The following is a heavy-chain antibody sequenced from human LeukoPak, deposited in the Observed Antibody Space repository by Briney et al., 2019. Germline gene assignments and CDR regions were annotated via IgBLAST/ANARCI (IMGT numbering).Heavy chain of an antibody. D-gene: IGHD6-13*01. CDR2: ISAYNGNT. CDR3: VRDPIHNSSPSAPGTDGFDP. CDR1: GYTFTSYG. J-gene: IGHJ5*02. Sequence: ASVKVSCKASGYTFTSYGISWVRQAPGQGLEWMGWISAYNGNTNYAQKLQGRVTMTTDTSTSTAYMELRGLRSDDTAVYYCVRDPIHNSSPSAPGTDGFDPWGQGTLVTVSS. V-gene: IGHV1-18*01.